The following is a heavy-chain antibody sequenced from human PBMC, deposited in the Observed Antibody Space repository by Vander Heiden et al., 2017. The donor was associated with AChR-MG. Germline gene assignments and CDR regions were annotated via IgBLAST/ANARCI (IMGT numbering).Heavy chain of an antibody. CDR1: GGPIPSGSDH. J-gene: IGHJ4*02. V-gene: IGHV4-39*01. D-gene: IGHD2-15*01. CDR2: VFHTGIT. CDR3: ARHVGDSKYYFDY. Sequence: QLQLQESGPGLVKPSETLPLTFTVSGGPIPSGSDHWGRIRQPPGKGLEWIGSVFHTGITYYNPSLKSRLTISVDTSKSQFSLKLTSVTAADTAVYYCARHVGDSKYYFDYWGQGTLVTVSS.